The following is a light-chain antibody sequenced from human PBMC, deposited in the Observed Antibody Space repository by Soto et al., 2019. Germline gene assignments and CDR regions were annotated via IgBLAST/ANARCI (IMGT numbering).Light chain of an antibody. V-gene: IGKV3-20*01. CDR3: HQDGSSPWT. CDR2: GAS. Sequence: EIVLTQSPGTLSLFPGERATLSCRASQSVSSAYLAWHQQKPGQAPRLLIYGASSRATGIPDRCSGSESGTDFTLTISRLEPEDFAVYYCHQDGSSPWTFGQGTKVEIK. CDR1: QSVSSAY. J-gene: IGKJ1*01.